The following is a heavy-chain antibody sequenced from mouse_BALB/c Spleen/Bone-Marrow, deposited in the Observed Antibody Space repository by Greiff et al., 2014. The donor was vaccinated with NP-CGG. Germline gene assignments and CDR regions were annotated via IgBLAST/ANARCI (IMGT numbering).Heavy chain of an antibody. CDR3: ARTAGGADGFSL. J-gene: IGHJ3*01. Sequence: VQLQQSGAELVKPGASVKLSCTASGFNIKDTYMHWVKQRPEQGLEWIGRIDPANGNTKYDPKFQGKATITADTSSNTAYLQPSNLKSEDNAGYYCARTAGGADGFSLWGQGNLVT. D-gene: IGHD1-2*01. V-gene: IGHV14-3*02. CDR1: GFNIKDTY. CDR2: IDPANGNT.